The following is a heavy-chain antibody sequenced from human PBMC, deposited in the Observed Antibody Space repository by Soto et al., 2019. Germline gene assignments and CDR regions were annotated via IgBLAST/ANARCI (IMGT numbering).Heavy chain of an antibody. CDR1: GGTFSSYA. D-gene: IGHD5-18*01. CDR2: IIPIFGTA. CDR3: ATWDTAMVTYDY. J-gene: IGHJ4*02. V-gene: IGHV1-69*13. Sequence: SVKVSCKASGGTFSSYAISWVRQAPGQGLEWMGGIIPIFGTANYAQKFQGRVTITADESTSTAYMELSSLRSEDTAVYYCATWDTAMVTYDYWGQGTLVTVS.